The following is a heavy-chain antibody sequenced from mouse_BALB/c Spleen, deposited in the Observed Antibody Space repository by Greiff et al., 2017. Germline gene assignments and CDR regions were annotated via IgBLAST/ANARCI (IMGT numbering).Heavy chain of an antibody. Sequence: LQQPGSELVRPGASVKLSCKASGYTFASYWMHWVKQRPGQGLEWIGNIYPGSGSTNYDEKFKSKATLTVDTSSSTAYMQLSSLTSEDSAVYYCTRTYYYGSSYAMDHWGQGTSVTVSS. CDR1: GYTFASYW. CDR3: TRTYYYGSSYAMDH. CDR2: IYPGSGST. J-gene: IGHJ4*01. V-gene: IGHV1S22*01. D-gene: IGHD1-1*01.